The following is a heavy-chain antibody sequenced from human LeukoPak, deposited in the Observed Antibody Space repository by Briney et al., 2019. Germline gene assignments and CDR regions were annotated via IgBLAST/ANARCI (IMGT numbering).Heavy chain of an antibody. D-gene: IGHD3-10*01. V-gene: IGHV4-34*01. Sequence: PSETLSLTCAVYGWSFSAYYWSWIRQPPGKGLEWIGEINHSGSTNYNPSLKSRFTISVATSKNQFSLELSSVTAADPAVYYCARESMVRGVTFEYWGQGTLVTVSS. CDR2: INHSGST. CDR1: GWSFSAYY. CDR3: ARESMVRGVTFEY. J-gene: IGHJ4*02.